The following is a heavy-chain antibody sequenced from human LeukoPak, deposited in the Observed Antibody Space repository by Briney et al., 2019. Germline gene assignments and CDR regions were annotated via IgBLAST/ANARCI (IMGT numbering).Heavy chain of an antibody. J-gene: IGHJ4*02. D-gene: IGHD3-22*01. Sequence: GGSLRLSCAASGFTFSSYAMHWVRQAPGKGLEYVSAISSNGGSTYYANSVKGRFTISRDNAKNSLYLQMNSLRAEDTAVYYCARLYYYDSSGSPPFDYWGQGTLVTVSS. CDR2: ISSNGGST. CDR3: ARLYYYDSSGSPPFDY. V-gene: IGHV3-64*01. CDR1: GFTFSSYA.